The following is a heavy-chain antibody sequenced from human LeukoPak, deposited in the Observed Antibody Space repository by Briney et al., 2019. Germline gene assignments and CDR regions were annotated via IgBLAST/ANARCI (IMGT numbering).Heavy chain of an antibody. CDR2: IIPIFGTA. CDR1: GGTFSSYA. V-gene: IGHV1-69*05. D-gene: IGHD2-21*02. Sequence: SVKVSCKASGGTFSSYAISWVRQAPGQGLEWMGGIIPIFGTANYAQKFQGRVTITTDESTSTAYMELSSLRSEDTAVYYCARLQGDCYPEVCAFDIWGQGTMVTVSS. CDR3: ARLQGDCYPEVCAFDI. J-gene: IGHJ3*02.